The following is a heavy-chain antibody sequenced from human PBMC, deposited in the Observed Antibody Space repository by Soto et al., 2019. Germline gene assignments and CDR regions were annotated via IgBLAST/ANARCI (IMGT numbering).Heavy chain of an antibody. V-gene: IGHV1-18*03. Sequence: QLQVVQSEVEVKRPGASVRISCKASGFTLDNHAMTWVRQAPGKGLEWMGWIGAIVYNAATNYARKFQGRLTMARDTSPNTVYMDLSSLRSSDMGVYSCARGAKGAGGWYFDTWGRGTLLVVSS. CDR2: IGAIVYNAAT. CDR3: ARGAKGAGGWYFDT. CDR1: GFTLDNHA. J-gene: IGHJ2*01. D-gene: IGHD1-26*01.